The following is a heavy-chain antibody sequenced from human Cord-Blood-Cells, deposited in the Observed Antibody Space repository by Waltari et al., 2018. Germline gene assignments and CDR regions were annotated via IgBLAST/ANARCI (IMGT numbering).Heavy chain of an antibody. V-gene: IGHV4-61*09. CDR2: IYTSGST. CDR1: GGSISSGSSY. CDR3: ARKHDFWSGYYDY. D-gene: IGHD3-3*01. Sequence: QVQLQESGPGLVKPSQTLSLTCTVSGGSISSGSSYWTWIRQPAGKGVEWIGYIYTSGSTNYNPSLKSRVTISVDTSKNQFSLKLSSVTAADMAVYYCARKHDFWSGYYDYWGQGTLVTVSS. J-gene: IGHJ4*02.